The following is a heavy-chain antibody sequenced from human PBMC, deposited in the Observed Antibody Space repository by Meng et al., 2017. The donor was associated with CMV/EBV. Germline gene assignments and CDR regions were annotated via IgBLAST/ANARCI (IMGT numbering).Heavy chain of an antibody. CDR2: INPNSGNT. CDR3: ARERSESGGVIIDY. D-gene: IGHD3-10*01. CDR1: GHTFTGYY. J-gene: IGHJ4*02. V-gene: IGHV1-8*02. Sequence: ASVKVSCKASGHTFTGYYMHWVRQAPGQGLEWMGWINPNSGNTGYAQKFQGRVTMTRNTSISTAYMELSSLRSEDTAVYYCARERSESGGVIIDYWGQGTLVTVSS.